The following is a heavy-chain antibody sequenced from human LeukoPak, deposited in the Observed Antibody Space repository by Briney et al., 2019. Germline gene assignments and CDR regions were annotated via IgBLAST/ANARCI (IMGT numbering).Heavy chain of an antibody. Sequence: EASVKVSCKASGYTFTSYDINWVRQATGQGLEWMGWMNPNSGNTGYAQKFQGRVTMTRNTSISTAYMELSSLRSEDTAVYYCARASYCSSTSCYYGGGYYYYYYMDVWGKGTTVTISS. V-gene: IGHV1-8*01. CDR1: GYTFTSYD. CDR3: ARASYCSSTSCYYGGGYYYYYYMDV. CDR2: MNPNSGNT. D-gene: IGHD2-2*01. J-gene: IGHJ6*03.